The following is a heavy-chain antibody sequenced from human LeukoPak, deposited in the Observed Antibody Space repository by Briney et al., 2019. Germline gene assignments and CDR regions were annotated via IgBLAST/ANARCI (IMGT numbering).Heavy chain of an antibody. CDR3: ARKGLPDH. CDR2: ISSSSSTI. Sequence: GGSLRLSCAASGFTFDDYAMHWVRQAPGKGLEWVSYISSSSSTIYYADSVKGRFTISRDNAKNSLSLQMNNLRTDDTAVYYCARKGLPDHWGQGTLVTVSS. V-gene: IGHV3-48*04. CDR1: GFTFDDYA. J-gene: IGHJ4*02.